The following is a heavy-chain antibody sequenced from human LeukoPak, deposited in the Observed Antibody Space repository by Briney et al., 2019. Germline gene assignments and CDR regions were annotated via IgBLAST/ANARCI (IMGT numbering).Heavy chain of an antibody. J-gene: IGHJ4*01. CDR2: ISYVGENE. CDR1: GFTFSSYS. V-gene: IGHV3-30*04. D-gene: IGHD3-16*01. Sequence: QPGGSLRLSCVASGFTFSSYSMHWVRQGPARGLDWVSLISYVGENEYYADSVRGRFTISRDNAKNTLYLQMSSMRAEDTALYYCVRGRYYYDTSGYLDHWGHGKLLTASS. CDR3: VRGRYYYDTSGYLDH.